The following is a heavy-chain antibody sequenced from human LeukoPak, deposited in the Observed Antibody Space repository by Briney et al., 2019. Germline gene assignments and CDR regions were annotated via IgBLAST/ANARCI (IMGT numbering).Heavy chain of an antibody. J-gene: IGHJ6*02. CDR1: GFTFSSYA. D-gene: IGHD2-2*01. V-gene: IGHV3-23*01. CDR2: ISGSGGST. CDR3: AKDQGSSPYGMDV. Sequence: GGSLRLSCAASGFTFSSYAMSWVRQAPGKVLEWVSAISGSGGSTYYADSVKGRFTISRDNSKNTLYLQMNSLRAEDTAVYYCAKDQGSSPYGMDVWGQGTTVTVSS.